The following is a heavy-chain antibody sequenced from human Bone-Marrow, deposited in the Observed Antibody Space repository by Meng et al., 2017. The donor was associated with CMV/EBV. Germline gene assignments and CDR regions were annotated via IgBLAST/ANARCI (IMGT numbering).Heavy chain of an antibody. CDR2: IDNTGWTT. CDR1: GFIFRSYE. V-gene: IGHV3-48*03. CDR3: ASLIGAAPAFDY. J-gene: IGHJ4*02. D-gene: IGHD1-26*01. Sequence: GGSLRLSCAASGFIFRSYEMNWVRQAPGKGLEWIADIDNTGWTTHYADSVQGRFIISRDNTKNPLFLQMNSLRADDTAVYYCASLIGAAPAFDYWGQGALVTVSS.